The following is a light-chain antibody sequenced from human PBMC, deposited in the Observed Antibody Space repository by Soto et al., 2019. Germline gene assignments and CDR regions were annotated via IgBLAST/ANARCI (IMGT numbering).Light chain of an antibody. CDR2: DAS. Sequence: EIVMTQSPGTLSVSPGERATLLCRASQSVSNNLAWSQQKPCQAPRLLIYDASTSATGIPARFSGSESGTEFTLTIISLQSEDYEVYYCHQYNKWPSFTFGPGTQVDIQ. V-gene: IGKV3-15*01. CDR1: QSVSNN. J-gene: IGKJ3*01. CDR3: HQYNKWPSFT.